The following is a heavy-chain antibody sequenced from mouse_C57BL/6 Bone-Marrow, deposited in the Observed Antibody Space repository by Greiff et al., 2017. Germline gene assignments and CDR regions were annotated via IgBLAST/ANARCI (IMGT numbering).Heavy chain of an antibody. CDR3: TPSYYYGSSYGY. J-gene: IGHJ2*01. V-gene: IGHV14-4*01. CDR1: GFNIKDYY. CDR2: IDPENGDT. D-gene: IGHD1-1*01. Sequence: EVKLMESGAELVRPGASVKLSCTASGFNIKDYYMHWVKQRPEQGLEWIGWIDPENGDTEYASKFQGKATITADTSSNTAYLQLSSLTSEDTAVYYCTPSYYYGSSYGYWGQGTTLTVSS.